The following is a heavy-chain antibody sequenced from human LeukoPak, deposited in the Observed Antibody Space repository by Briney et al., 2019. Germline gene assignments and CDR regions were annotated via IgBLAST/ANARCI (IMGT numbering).Heavy chain of an antibody. D-gene: IGHD3-10*01. J-gene: IGHJ4*02. CDR2: IIPIFGTA. CDR1: GGTFSSYV. V-gene: IGHV1-69*13. CDR3: ARGLSPEGLDYYGSGSYYPGFDY. Sequence: AASVKVSCKASGGTFSSYVISWVRQATGQGLEWMGGIIPIFGTANYAQKSQGRVTITADESTSTAYMELSSLRSEDTAVYYCARGLSPEGLDYYGSGSYYPGFDYWGQGTLVTVSS.